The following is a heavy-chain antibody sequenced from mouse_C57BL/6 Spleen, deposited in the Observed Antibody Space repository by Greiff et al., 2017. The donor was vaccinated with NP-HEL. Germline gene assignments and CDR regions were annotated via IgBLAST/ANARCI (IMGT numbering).Heavy chain of an antibody. D-gene: IGHD2-1*01. Sequence: EVQVVESGGDLVKPGGSLKLSCAASGFTFSSYGMSWVRQTPDKRLEWVATISSGGSYTYYPDSVKGRFTISRDNAKNTLYLQMSSLKSEDTAMYYCARGGGKGDFDYWGQGTTLTVSS. J-gene: IGHJ2*01. CDR2: ISSGGSYT. V-gene: IGHV5-6*01. CDR1: GFTFSSYG. CDR3: ARGGGKGDFDY.